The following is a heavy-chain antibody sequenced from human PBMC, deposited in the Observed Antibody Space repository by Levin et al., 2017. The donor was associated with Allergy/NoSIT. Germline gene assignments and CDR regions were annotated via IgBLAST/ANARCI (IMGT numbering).Heavy chain of an antibody. J-gene: IGHJ4*02. CDR1: GFTFSSYW. CDR3: ARDYSTSAYYFDY. CDR2: IKQDGSEK. D-gene: IGHD5-18*01. Sequence: GGSLRLSCVASGFTFSSYWMSWVRQAPGKGLEWVANIKQDGSEKYYVDSVKGRFTISRDNTKNSLYLQMNSLRVEDTAVYYCARDYSTSAYYFDYWGQGTLVIVSP. V-gene: IGHV3-7*01.